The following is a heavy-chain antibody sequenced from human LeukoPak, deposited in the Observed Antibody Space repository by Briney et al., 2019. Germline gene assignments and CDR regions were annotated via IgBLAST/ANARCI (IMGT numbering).Heavy chain of an antibody. CDR3: AKDGSKMYYYDSSGYYYFPSGMDV. CDR1: GFTFSSYG. CDR2: ISYDGSNK. Sequence: GGSLRLSCAASGFTFSSYGMHWVRQAPGKGLEWVAVISYDGSNKYYADSVKGRFTISRDNSKNTLCLQMNSLRAEDTAVYYCAKDGSKMYYYDSSGYYYFPSGMDVWGQGTTVTVSS. V-gene: IGHV3-30*18. D-gene: IGHD3-22*01. J-gene: IGHJ6*02.